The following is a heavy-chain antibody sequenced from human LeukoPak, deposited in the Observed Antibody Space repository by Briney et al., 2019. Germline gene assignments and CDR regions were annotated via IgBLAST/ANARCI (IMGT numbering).Heavy chain of an antibody. V-gene: IGHV3-33*01. CDR3: ARPGDSSFDPTYYYYGMDV. D-gene: IGHD6-6*01. CDR1: GFTFSSYG. J-gene: IGHJ6*02. Sequence: GGSLRLSCAASGFTFSSYGMHWVRQAPGKGLEWVSVIWYDGSNKYYADSVKGRFTISRDNSKNTRYLQMNSLRAEDTAVYYCARPGDSSFDPTYYYYGMDVWGQGTTVTVSS. CDR2: IWYDGSNK.